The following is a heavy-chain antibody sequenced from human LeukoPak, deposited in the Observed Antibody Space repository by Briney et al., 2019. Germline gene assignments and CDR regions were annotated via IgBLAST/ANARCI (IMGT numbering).Heavy chain of an antibody. Sequence: GGSLRLSCAASGLTFSTYSMTWVRQVPGKGLEWVSSITSSSSYIYYTDSVKGRFTISRDNAKNSLYLQMNSLRVEDTAVYFCARVVTVFGVTNFDSWGQGTLVTVSS. D-gene: IGHD3-3*01. CDR2: ITSSSSYI. J-gene: IGHJ4*02. CDR1: GLTFSTYS. CDR3: ARVVTVFGVTNFDS. V-gene: IGHV3-21*01.